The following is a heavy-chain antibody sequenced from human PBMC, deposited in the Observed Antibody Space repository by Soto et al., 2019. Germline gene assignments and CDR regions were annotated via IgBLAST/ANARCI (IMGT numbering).Heavy chain of an antibody. D-gene: IGHD2-21*02. CDR1: GGSITDYS. CDR3: ARDQGVVATADNWFDP. J-gene: IGHJ5*02. Sequence: PSETLSLTCTVSGGSITDYSWVWIRQPAGKGLEWIGRIFSSGSTNYNPSLKGRITMSLDTSKNQFSLKLNSATATDTAVYFCARDQGVVATADNWFDPWGQGILVTVSS. CDR2: IFSSGST. V-gene: IGHV4-4*07.